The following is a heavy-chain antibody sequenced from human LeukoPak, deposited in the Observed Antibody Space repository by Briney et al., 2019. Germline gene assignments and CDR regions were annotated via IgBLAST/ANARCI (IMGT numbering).Heavy chain of an antibody. CDR3: AKDLEIISSSWSD. D-gene: IGHD6-13*01. V-gene: IGHV3-23*01. CDR1: GFTFSSYA. J-gene: IGHJ4*02. CDR2: ISGSGGST. Sequence: GGSLRLSCAASGFTFSSYAMSWARQAPGKGLEWVSAISGSGGSTYYADSVKGRFTISRDNSKNTLYLQMNSLRAEDTAVYYCAKDLEIISSSWSDWGQGTLVTVSS.